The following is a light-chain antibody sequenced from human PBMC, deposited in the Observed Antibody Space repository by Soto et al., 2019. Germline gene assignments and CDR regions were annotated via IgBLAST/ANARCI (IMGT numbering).Light chain of an antibody. V-gene: IGKV1-5*01. CDR3: QQYNSYWT. CDR1: QSISSW. CDR2: DAS. Sequence: DIQMTQSPSTLSASVGDRVTITCRASQSISSWLAWYQQKPGEAPNLLIFDASNLESGVPSRFSGSGSGTEFTLTISSLQPDDFATYYCQQYNSYWTFGQGTKVDIK. J-gene: IGKJ1*01.